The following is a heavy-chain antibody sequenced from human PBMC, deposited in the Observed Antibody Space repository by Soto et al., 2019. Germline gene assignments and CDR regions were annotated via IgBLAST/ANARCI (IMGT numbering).Heavy chain of an antibody. J-gene: IGHJ6*02. Sequence: ASVKVSCKVSGYSLTELSMHWVRQAPGKGLERMGGFDPEDGETIYAQNFQGRVTMTEDTSTDTAHMGLSSLKSEDTAVYYCATRATVGRYYYYGLDVWGQGTMVTVSS. D-gene: IGHD4-17*01. V-gene: IGHV1-24*01. CDR3: ATRATVGRYYYYGLDV. CDR2: FDPEDGET. CDR1: GYSLTELS.